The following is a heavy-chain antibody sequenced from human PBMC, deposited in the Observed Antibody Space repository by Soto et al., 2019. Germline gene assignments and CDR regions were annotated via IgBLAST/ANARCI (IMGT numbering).Heavy chain of an antibody. D-gene: IGHD6-19*01. CDR2: ISGSGDST. CDR3: ASRSSGWYFDY. J-gene: IGHJ4*02. CDR1: GFSFSSYA. Sequence: EVQLLESGGGLVQPGGSLRLSCAASGFSFSSYAMNWVRQAPGKGLEWVSVISGSGDSTYYAESVKGRITISRDNSKNTLYLQMISLRAEDTAVYYCASRSSGWYFDYWGQGTLVIVSS. V-gene: IGHV3-23*01.